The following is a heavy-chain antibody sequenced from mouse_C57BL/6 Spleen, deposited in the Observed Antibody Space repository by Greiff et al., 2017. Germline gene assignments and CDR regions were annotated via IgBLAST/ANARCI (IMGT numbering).Heavy chain of an antibody. Sequence: QVQLKQPGAELVKPGASVKLSCKASGYTFTSYWMHWVKQRPGQGLEWIGMIHPNSGSTNNNEKFKSKATLTVDKSSSTAYMQLSSLTSEDSAVYYCARGGYGSSYVRYYAMDYWGQGTSVTVSS. CDR2: IHPNSGST. D-gene: IGHD1-1*01. J-gene: IGHJ4*01. CDR3: ARGGYGSSYVRYYAMDY. V-gene: IGHV1-64*01. CDR1: GYTFTSYW.